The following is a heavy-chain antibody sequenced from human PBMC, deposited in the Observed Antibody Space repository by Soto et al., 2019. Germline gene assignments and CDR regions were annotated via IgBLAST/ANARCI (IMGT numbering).Heavy chain of an antibody. D-gene: IGHD3-10*01. CDR2: IYYLGST. CDR1: GGSMSEYF. Sequence: SETLSLTCSVSGGSMSEYFWSWIRQSPGKGLEWIGYIYYLGSTDYNPSLKSRVTISVDTSKRQFSLRLTSVTAADTAVYYCARDGYDGSGSPYPDYWGPGTQVTVSS. CDR3: ARDGYDGSGSPYPDY. V-gene: IGHV4-59*01. J-gene: IGHJ4*02.